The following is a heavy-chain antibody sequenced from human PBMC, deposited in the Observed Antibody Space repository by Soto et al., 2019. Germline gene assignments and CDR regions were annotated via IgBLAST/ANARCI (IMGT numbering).Heavy chain of an antibody. CDR2: IYWDDDK. V-gene: IGHV2-5*02. D-gene: IGHD5-12*01. CDR1: GFSLTTSGAG. J-gene: IGHJ4*02. Sequence: SAPTLVNPTQTLTLTCTFSGFSLTTSGAGVGWIRQPPGKALEWLTIIYWDDDKRYSPSLNRRLTITKDTSKNQVVLTMTNVDPVDTATYYCVPMSNWLQLPDYWGQGTLVTVSS. CDR3: VPMSNWLQLPDY.